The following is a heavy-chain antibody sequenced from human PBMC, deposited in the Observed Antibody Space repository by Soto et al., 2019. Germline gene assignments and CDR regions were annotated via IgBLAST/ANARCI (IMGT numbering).Heavy chain of an antibody. CDR3: AHRGTLVGTYGSYYFDY. J-gene: IGHJ4*02. Sequence: QITLKESGPTLVKPTQTLTLTCTFSGFSLTTSAMGVGWLRQPPGKALEWLALIFWDDDKRYSPSLKTRLTSTKDTSKTQVVLTMPNMDPVDTATYYCAHRGTLVGTYGSYYFDYWGQGTLVTVSS. CDR2: IFWDDDK. CDR1: GFSLTTSAMG. D-gene: IGHD1-26*01. V-gene: IGHV2-5*02.